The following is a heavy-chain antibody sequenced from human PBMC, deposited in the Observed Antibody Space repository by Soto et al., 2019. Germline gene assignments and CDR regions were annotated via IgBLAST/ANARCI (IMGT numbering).Heavy chain of an antibody. CDR3: ARNTVTSFDY. CDR1: GGSISSGGDY. Sequence: PSESLSLTCTVSGGSISSGGDYWSWIRQHPGKGLEWIGYIYYSGSTYYNPSLKSRVTISVDTSKNQFSLKLSSVTAADTAVYYCARNTVTSFDYWGQGTLVTVSS. J-gene: IGHJ4*02. CDR2: IYYSGST. D-gene: IGHD4-17*01. V-gene: IGHV4-31*03.